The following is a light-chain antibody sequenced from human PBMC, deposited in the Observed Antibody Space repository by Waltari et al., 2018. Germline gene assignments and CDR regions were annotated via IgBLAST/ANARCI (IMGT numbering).Light chain of an antibody. Sequence: QSALTQPRSVSGSPGQSVTISCTGTSSDVGGYKYVSWFQQHAGKAPRLMIYDVSERPAGVPERFSGSKSGNTASLTISGLQAEDEADYYCCSYAGSYTWVFGGGTKLTVL. CDR3: CSYAGSYTWV. CDR1: SSDVGGYKY. J-gene: IGLJ3*02. CDR2: DVS. V-gene: IGLV2-11*01.